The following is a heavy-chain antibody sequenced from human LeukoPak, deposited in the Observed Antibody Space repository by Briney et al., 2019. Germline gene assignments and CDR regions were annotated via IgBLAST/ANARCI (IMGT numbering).Heavy chain of an antibody. CDR2: ISGSGGST. Sequence: QPGGSLRLSCAASGFTFSTYAMSWVRQAPGKGLEWVSTISGSGGSTYYADSVKGRFTISRDNSKNTLHLQMNSLRAEDTAVYYCAKDKAAEGIVVVISPFDYWGQGTLVTVSS. CDR1: GFTFSTYA. D-gene: IGHD3-22*01. CDR3: AKDKAAEGIVVVISPFDY. J-gene: IGHJ4*02. V-gene: IGHV3-23*01.